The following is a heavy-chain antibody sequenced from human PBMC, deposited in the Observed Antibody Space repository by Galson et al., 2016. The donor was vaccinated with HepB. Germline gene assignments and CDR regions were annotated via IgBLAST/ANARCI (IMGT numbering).Heavy chain of an antibody. D-gene: IGHD2-2*02. CDR1: GFSLSTNGMC. CDR2: IEWDDSK. J-gene: IGHJ6*02. Sequence: PALVKPTQTLTLTCSFTGFSLSTNGMCVSWIRQPPGKALEWLALIEWDDSKYYNTSLKTRLTISKDTYKNQVILTMTSMDPVDTAPYYCARGAATSIYPMYYGMDVWGQGTTVTVSS. CDR3: ARGAATSIYPMYYGMDV. V-gene: IGHV2-70*01.